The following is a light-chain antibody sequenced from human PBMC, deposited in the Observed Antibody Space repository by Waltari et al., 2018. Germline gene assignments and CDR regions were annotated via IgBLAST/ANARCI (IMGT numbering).Light chain of an antibody. Sequence: DIQMTQSPSSLSASVGDRVTITCRASQNIGIYLNWYQHKPGKAPNLLIYAASSTQSGVPSRFSCSGSVTDFTLTINNLQPADFATYYCQQSYTSPQFTFGPGTKVDIK. J-gene: IGKJ3*01. CDR2: AAS. CDR1: QNIGIY. CDR3: QQSYTSPQFT. V-gene: IGKV1-39*01.